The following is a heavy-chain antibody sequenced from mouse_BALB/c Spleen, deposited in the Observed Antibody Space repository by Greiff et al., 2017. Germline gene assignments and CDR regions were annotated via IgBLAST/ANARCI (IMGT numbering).Heavy chain of an antibody. D-gene: IGHD1-3*01. CDR3: ARSPKDYAMDY. CDR2: ISSGGGNT. CDR1: GFTFSSYT. Sequence: EVQLVESGGDLVKPGGSLKLSCAASGFTFSSYTMSWVRQTPEKRLEWVATISSGGGNTYYPASVKGRFTISRDNAKNNLYLQMSSLRSEDTALYYCARSPKDYAMDYWGQGTSVTVSS. V-gene: IGHV5-9*03. J-gene: IGHJ4*01.